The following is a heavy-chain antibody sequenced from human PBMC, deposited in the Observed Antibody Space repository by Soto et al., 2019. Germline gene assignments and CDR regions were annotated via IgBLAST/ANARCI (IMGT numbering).Heavy chain of an antibody. D-gene: IGHD1-26*01. CDR1: GGTFSSYT. J-gene: IGHJ4*02. CDR2: IIPILGIA. V-gene: IGHV1-69*02. CDR3: ARAVASGSYPFDY. Sequence: QVQLVQSGAEVKKPGSSVKVSCKASGGTFSSYTISWVRQAPGQGLEWMGRIIPILGIANYAQKFQGRVTINADKSTSTAYMELSSLRSEDTAVYYCARAVASGSYPFDYWGQGTLVTVSS.